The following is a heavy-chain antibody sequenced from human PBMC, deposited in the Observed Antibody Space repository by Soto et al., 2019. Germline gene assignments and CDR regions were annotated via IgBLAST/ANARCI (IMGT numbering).Heavy chain of an antibody. CDR1: GGSISSYY. J-gene: IGHJ4*02. D-gene: IGHD4-17*01. CDR2: IYYSGST. CDR3: ARRYGDAVDF. Sequence: QVQLQESGPGLVRPSETLSLTCTVSGGSISSYYWSWIRQPPGKGLEWIGYIYYSGSTNYNPSLRXRVTISVDTSKNPFSLKLSSVTAADTAVYYCARRYGDAVDFWGQGTLVTVSS. V-gene: IGHV4-59*01.